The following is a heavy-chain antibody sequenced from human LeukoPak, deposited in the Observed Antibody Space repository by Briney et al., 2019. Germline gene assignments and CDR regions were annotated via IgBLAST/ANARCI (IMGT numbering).Heavy chain of an antibody. CDR1: GGTFSSYA. CDR3: ARVYCSGGSCYYDY. CDR2: IIPIFGTA. J-gene: IGHJ4*02. V-gene: IGHV1-69*01. Sequence: GASVKVSCKASGGTFSSYAISWVRQAPGQGLEWMGGIIPIFGTANYAQKFQGRVTITADESTSTAYMELSSLRSEDTAVYYCARVYCSGGSCYYDYWGQGTLVTVSS. D-gene: IGHD2-15*01.